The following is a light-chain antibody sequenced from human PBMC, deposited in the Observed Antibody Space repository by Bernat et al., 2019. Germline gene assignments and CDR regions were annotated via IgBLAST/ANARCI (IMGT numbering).Light chain of an antibody. V-gene: IGKV1-16*02. J-gene: IGKJ1*01. CDR1: QDISIS. Sequence: DIQMTQSPTLLSASVGDKVTITCRASQDISISLVWSQQKPGRDPKSLIYSASILQSEFPSKFSGSGYGTDFSLTISSLHPGDSATYYCQQYHVYPPTFGQGTKVEIK. CDR2: SAS. CDR3: QQYHVYPPT.